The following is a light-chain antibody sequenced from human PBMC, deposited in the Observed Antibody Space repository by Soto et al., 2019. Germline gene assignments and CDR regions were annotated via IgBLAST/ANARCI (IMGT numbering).Light chain of an antibody. CDR2: DAS. J-gene: IGKJ1*01. CDR1: QSISSW. V-gene: IGKV1-5*01. Sequence: DIQMTQSPSTLSASVGDRVTITCRASQSISSWLAWYQQKPGKAPKLLIYDASSLESGVPSRISGSGSGTVFTLTISSLQPDDFATYYCQQYNSYLWTFGQGTKVEIK. CDR3: QQYNSYLWT.